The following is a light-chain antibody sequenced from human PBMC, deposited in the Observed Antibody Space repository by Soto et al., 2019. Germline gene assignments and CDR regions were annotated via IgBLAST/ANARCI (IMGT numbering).Light chain of an antibody. CDR3: QQYGSSAGYT. J-gene: IGKJ2*01. Sequence: EIVLTQSPGTLSLSPGERATLSCRASQSVSSSYLAWYQQKAGQAPRLLIYGASSRATGIPHRFSGSGSVTDFTLTISRLEPEDFAVYYCQQYGSSAGYTFGQGTKVEIK. CDR2: GAS. CDR1: QSVSSSY. V-gene: IGKV3-20*01.